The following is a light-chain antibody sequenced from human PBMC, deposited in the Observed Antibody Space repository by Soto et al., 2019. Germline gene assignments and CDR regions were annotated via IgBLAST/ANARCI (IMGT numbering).Light chain of an antibody. CDR3: QQGDSISVAT. CDR1: QNINTW. CDR2: QAS. J-gene: IGKJ1*01. Sequence: DVQMTQSPSTLSASVGDRVTITCRASQNINTWLALYQHKPGKAPKVLIYQASTLESGVPSRFSGSGSGTEFTLTISSLQPDDFADYYCQQGDSISVATFGQGTKVEI. V-gene: IGKV1-5*03.